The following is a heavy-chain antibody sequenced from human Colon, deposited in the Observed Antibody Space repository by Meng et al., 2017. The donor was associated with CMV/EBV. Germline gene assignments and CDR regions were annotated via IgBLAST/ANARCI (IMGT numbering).Heavy chain of an antibody. CDR1: FTVSSSD. CDR2: IFGGGDT. V-gene: IGHV3-66*02. CDR3: ASFGHQYSVGGVYWYFDL. Sequence: FTVSSSDMSWVRQAPGKGLEWVSGIFGGGDTHYADSVKGRFTISRDNSKNTLYLQVNSLRTEDTAVYYCASFGHQYSVGGVYWYFDLWGRGTLVTVSS. D-gene: IGHD3-16*01. J-gene: IGHJ2*01.